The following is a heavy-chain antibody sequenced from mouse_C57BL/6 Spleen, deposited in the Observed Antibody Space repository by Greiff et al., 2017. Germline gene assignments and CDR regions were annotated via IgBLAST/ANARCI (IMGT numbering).Heavy chain of an antibody. CDR3: ARENYGSSYGLDY. Sequence: EVQLQESGPGLVKPSQSLSLTCSVTGYSITSGYYWNWIRQFPGNKLEWMGYISYDGSNNYNPSLKNRISITRDTSKNQFFLKLNSVTTEDTATYYCARENYGSSYGLDYWGQGTTLTVSS. CDR2: ISYDGSN. V-gene: IGHV3-6*01. J-gene: IGHJ2*01. D-gene: IGHD1-1*01. CDR1: GYSITSGYY.